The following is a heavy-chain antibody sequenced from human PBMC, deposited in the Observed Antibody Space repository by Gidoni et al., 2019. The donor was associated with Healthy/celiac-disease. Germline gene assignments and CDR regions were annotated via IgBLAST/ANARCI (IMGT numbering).Heavy chain of an antibody. CDR3: TTVSSPDHSGYY. V-gene: IGHV3-15*07. CDR2: IKSKTDGGTT. CDR1: GFTFRNAW. D-gene: IGHD5-12*01. J-gene: IGHJ4*02. Sequence: EVQLVESGGGLVKPGGSLRLSCAASGFTFRNAWMTWVRQAPGKGLEWVGRIKSKTDGGTTDYAAPVKGRFTISRDDSKNTLYLQMNSLKTEDTAVYYCTTVSSPDHSGYYWGQGTLVTVSS.